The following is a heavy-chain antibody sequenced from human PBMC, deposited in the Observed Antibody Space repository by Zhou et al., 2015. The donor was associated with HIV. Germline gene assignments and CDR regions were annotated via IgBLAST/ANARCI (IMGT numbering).Heavy chain of an antibody. D-gene: IGHD2-2*01. CDR3: ARKIYRAVVVPAARWGDYSYYYYMDV. CDR2: MNPNSGNT. Sequence: QVQLVQSGAEVKKPGASVKVSCKASGYTFSSYEINWVRQATGQGLEWMGWMNPNSGNTDYAQKFQGRVTMTRNTSISTAYMELISLRSEDTAIYYCARKIYRAVVVPAARWGDYSYYYYMDVWGEGTTVTVSS. J-gene: IGHJ6*03. CDR1: GYTFSSYE. V-gene: IGHV1-8*01.